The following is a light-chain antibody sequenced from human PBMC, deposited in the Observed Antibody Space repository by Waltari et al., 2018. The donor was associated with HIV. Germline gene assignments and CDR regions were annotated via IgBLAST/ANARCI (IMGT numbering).Light chain of an antibody. Sequence: DIQMTQSPSSLSASVGDRVTITCRAIQSISTYLNWYQQKPGKAPKLLIYGAFSLQSGVPSGFSGSGSGTDFTLTITSLQPEDFATYYCQQSYRIPLAFGGGTKVEL. J-gene: IGKJ4*01. CDR3: QQSYRIPLA. CDR2: GAF. V-gene: IGKV1-39*01. CDR1: QSISTY.